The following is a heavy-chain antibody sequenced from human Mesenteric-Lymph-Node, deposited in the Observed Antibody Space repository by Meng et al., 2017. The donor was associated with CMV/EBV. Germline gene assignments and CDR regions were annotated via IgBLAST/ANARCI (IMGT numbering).Heavy chain of an antibody. CDR1: GLTFSDYA. CDR3: ASPYDNSGYYSGY. CDR2: ISSSGGYI. J-gene: IGHJ4*02. D-gene: IGHD3-22*01. V-gene: IGHV3-21*01. Sequence: GESLKISCAASGLTFSDYAMNWVRQAPGKGLEWVACISSSGGYIYYADSVKGRFTISRDNAKNSLFLQMISLRAEDTAVYYCASPYDNSGYYSGYWGQGTLVTVSS.